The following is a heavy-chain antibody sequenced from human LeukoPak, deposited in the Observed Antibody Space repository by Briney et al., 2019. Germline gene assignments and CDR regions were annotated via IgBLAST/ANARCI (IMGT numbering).Heavy chain of an antibody. CDR3: ARDRVGSSTYYYYYYGMDV. Sequence: SETLSLTCTVSGGSVSSGSYYWSWIRQPPGKGLEWIGYIYYSGSTNYNPSLKSRVTISVDTSKDQFSLKLSSVTAADTAVYYCARDRVGSSTYYYYYYGMDVWGQGTTVTVSS. D-gene: IGHD6-13*01. CDR1: GGSVSSGSYY. V-gene: IGHV4-61*01. CDR2: IYYSGST. J-gene: IGHJ6*02.